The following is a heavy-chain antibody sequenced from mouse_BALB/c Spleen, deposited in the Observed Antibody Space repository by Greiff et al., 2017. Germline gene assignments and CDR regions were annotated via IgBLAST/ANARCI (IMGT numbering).Heavy chain of an antibody. CDR3: ARDDYRAWFAY. V-gene: IGHV5-6-3*01. J-gene: IGHJ3*01. Sequence: DVQLVESGGGLVQPGGSLKLSCAASGFTFSSYGMSWVRQTPDKRLELVATINSNGGSTYYPDSVKGRFTISRDNAKNTLYLQMSSLKSEDTAMYYCARDDYRAWFAYWGQGTLVTVSA. CDR1: GFTFSSYG. CDR2: INSNGGST. D-gene: IGHD2-14*01.